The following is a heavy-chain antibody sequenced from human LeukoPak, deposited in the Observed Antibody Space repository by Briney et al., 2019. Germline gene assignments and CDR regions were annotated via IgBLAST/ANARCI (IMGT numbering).Heavy chain of an antibody. J-gene: IGHJ2*01. CDR2: IYYDGSKQ. Sequence: PGGSLRLSCVASGFTFSNYGMHWVRQAPGKGLEWVAVIYYDGSKQYYADSVKGRFTISRDNSKNTLSLQMNSLRAEDTAVYYCARDIRSWYFDLWGRGTLVTVSS. CDR3: ARDIRSWYFDL. V-gene: IGHV3-33*01. D-gene: IGHD2-2*02. CDR1: GFTFSNYG.